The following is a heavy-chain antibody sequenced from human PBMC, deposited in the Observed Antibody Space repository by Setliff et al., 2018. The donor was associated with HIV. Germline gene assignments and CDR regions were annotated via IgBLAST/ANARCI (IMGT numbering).Heavy chain of an antibody. CDR3: ARGALLAVFDFDH. Sequence: GASVKVSCKSSGYTFNDYFIHWVRQVPGQGLEWMGWINVGNGDTKYSQELQGRITITRDTSANTAYMELSSLRSDDTAIYFCARGALLAVFDFDHWGHGTLVTVS. V-gene: IGHV1-3*01. D-gene: IGHD3-10*01. CDR2: INVGNGDT. CDR1: GYTFNDYF. J-gene: IGHJ4*01.